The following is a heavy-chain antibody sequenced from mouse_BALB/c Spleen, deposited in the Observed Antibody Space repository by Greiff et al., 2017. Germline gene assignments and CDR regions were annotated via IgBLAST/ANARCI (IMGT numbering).Heavy chain of an antibody. D-gene: IGHD1-2*01. V-gene: IGHV14-3*02. CDR1: GFNIKDTY. Sequence: EVKLQESGAELVKPGASVKLSCTASGFNIKDTYMHWVKQRPEQGLEWIGRIDPANGNTKYDPKFQGKATITADTSSNTAYLQLSSLTSEDTAVYYCAILFITTAFAYWGQGTLVTVSA. J-gene: IGHJ3*01. CDR3: AILFITTAFAY. CDR2: IDPANGNT.